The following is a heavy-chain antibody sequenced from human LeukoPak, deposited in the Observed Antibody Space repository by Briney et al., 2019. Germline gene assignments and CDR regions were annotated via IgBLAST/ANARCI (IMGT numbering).Heavy chain of an antibody. V-gene: IGHV4-34*01. CDR2: INHSGST. CDR3: ASRPSIYSSGWYGGEY. D-gene: IGHD6-19*01. Sequence: SETLSLTCAVYGGSFSGYYRSWIRQPPGKGLEWIGEINHSGSTNYNPSLKSRVTISVDTSKNQFSLKLSSVTAADTAVYYCASRPSIYSSGWYGGEYWGQGTLVTVSS. J-gene: IGHJ4*02. CDR1: GGSFSGYY.